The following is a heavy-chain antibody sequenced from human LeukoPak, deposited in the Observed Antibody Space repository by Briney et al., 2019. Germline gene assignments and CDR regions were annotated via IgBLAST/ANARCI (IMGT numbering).Heavy chain of an antibody. Sequence: SETLSLTCGVSGGSITNTNYWTWVRQPPGKGLEWIGEVNLQGSTNYSPSLMGRVAISVDKSENHVSLQLTSVTAADTAVYYCAREGGPYRPLDYSGPGTLVTVSS. V-gene: IGHV4-4*02. CDR1: GGSITNTNY. CDR3: AREGGPYRPLDY. J-gene: IGHJ4*02. CDR2: VNLQGST.